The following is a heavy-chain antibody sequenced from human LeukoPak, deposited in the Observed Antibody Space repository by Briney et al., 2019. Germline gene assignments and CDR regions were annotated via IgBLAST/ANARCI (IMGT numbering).Heavy chain of an antibody. J-gene: IGHJ4*02. CDR3: ARDLRGSSCYDY. CDR2: IYYTGSN. V-gene: IGHV4-59*01. CDR1: GDSLNSYY. D-gene: IGHD2-2*01. Sequence: SETLSLTRTVSGDSLNSYYWSWIRQPPGKGLEWIGYIYYTGSNNYNPSLKSRVTISVNTSKNQFSLKWSSVTAADTAVYYCARDLRGSSCYDYWGQGTLVTVSS.